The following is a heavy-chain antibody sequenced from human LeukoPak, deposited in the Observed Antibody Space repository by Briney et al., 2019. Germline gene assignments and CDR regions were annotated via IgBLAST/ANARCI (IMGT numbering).Heavy chain of an antibody. CDR2: IYHSGRT. CDR1: GYSISSGYY. Sequence: SETLSLTCTVSGYSISSGYYWGWIRQSPGKGLEWIGSIYHSGRTYYNPSLKSRLTISLDTSKNQFSLKLSSVTAADTAVYYCTGKYYYDSSGYYYADYWGQGTLVTVSS. J-gene: IGHJ4*02. D-gene: IGHD3-22*01. CDR3: TGKYYYDSSGYYYADY. V-gene: IGHV4-38-2*02.